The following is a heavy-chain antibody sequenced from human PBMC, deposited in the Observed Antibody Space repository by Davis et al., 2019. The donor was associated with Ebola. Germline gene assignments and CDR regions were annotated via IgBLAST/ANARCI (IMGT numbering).Heavy chain of an antibody. CDR1: GYTFTNYG. CDR2: INPHNGNT. J-gene: IGHJ4*02. Sequence: ASVKVSCKASGYTFTNYGITWVRQAPGQGLEWMGWINPHNGNTNYAQNVQGRVIMTSDTATTTAYMEVGSLRSDDTAVYYCARAIYYYDSSGYSDYWGQGTLVTVSS. V-gene: IGHV1-18*04. D-gene: IGHD3-22*01. CDR3: ARAIYYYDSSGYSDY.